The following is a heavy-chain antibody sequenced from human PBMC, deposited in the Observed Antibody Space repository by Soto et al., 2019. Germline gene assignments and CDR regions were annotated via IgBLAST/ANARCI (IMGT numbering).Heavy chain of an antibody. V-gene: IGHV3-7*01. CDR3: ARTKSYGDYLIDY. J-gene: IGHJ4*02. Sequence: GGSLRLSCAASGFTFSTYWMSWVRQAPEKGLEWVANINQDGSEKYYVDSVKGRFTISRDNAKNSLYLQMNTLRAEDTAVYYCARTKSYGDYLIDYWGQGTLVTVSS. D-gene: IGHD4-17*01. CDR1: GFTFSTYW. CDR2: INQDGSEK.